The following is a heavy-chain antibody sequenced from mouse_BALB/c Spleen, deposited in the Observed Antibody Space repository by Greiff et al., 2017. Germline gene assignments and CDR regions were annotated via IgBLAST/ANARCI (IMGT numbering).Heavy chain of an antibody. J-gene: IGHJ2*01. CDR3: AREGY. CDR1: GYSITSGYY. CDR2: ISYDGSN. Sequence: EVQLVESGPGLVKPSQSLSLTCSVTGYSITSGYYWNWIRQFPGNKLEWMGYISYDGSNNYNPSLKNRISITRDTSKNQSFLKLNSVTTEDTATYCCAREGYWGQGTTLTVSS. V-gene: IGHV3-6*02.